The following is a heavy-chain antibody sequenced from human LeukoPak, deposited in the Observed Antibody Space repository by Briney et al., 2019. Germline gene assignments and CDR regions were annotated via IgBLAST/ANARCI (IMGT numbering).Heavy chain of an antibody. CDR2: IYYSGST. CDR1: GGSISSSTYY. D-gene: IGHD3-10*01. V-gene: IGHV4-39*01. J-gene: IGHJ6*03. Sequence: PSETLSLTCTVSGGSISSSTYYWGWIRQPPGKGLEWIGSIYYSGSTYYNPSLKSRVTIYVDTSKNQFSLKLSSVTAADTAVYYCVRGPRRRGGITLVRGVNPRPIYSYYMDVWGKGTTVTVSS. CDR3: VRGPRRRGGITLVRGVNPRPIYSYYMDV.